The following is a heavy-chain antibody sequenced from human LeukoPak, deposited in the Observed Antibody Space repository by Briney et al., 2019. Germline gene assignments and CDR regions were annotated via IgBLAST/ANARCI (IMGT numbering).Heavy chain of an antibody. CDR1: GFTFSSYS. V-gene: IGHV3-48*01. J-gene: IGHJ4*02. D-gene: IGHD6-19*01. CDR2: ISSSSSSTI. Sequence: GGSLRRSCAASGFTFSSYSMNWVRQAPGKGLEWVSYISSSSSSTIYYADSVKGRFTISRDNAKNSLYLQMNSLRAEDTAVYYCARDPDGWYSKKYYFDYWGQGTLVTVSS. CDR3: ARDPDGWYSKKYYFDY.